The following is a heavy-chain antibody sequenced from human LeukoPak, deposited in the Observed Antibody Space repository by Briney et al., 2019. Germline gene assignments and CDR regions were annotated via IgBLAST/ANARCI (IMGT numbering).Heavy chain of an antibody. CDR2: IKHDGSGK. CDR3: ARVAYCGDDCYNYFDY. Sequence: GGSLRLSCAASGFTFSTFAMIWVRQPPGKGLEWVAHIKHDGSGKYYVDSVKGRFSISRDNAKTSLYLQMDSLRTEDTAVHYCARVAYCGDDCYNYFDYWGQGTLVTVSS. D-gene: IGHD2-21*02. CDR1: GFTFSTFA. J-gene: IGHJ4*02. V-gene: IGHV3-7*01.